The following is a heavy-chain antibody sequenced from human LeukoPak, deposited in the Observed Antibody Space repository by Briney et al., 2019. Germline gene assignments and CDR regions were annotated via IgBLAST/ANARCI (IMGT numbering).Heavy chain of an antibody. CDR2: IDTSSSTI. Sequence: GGSLRLSCVASGFTFSSYSMSWVRQAPGKGLEWVSYIDTSSSTIYYADSVKGRFTVSRDNAKNSLYLQMKSLRAEDTTVYYCARDMGYSGSWPGYFDYWGQGVLVTVSS. J-gene: IGHJ4*02. CDR1: GFTFSSYS. V-gene: IGHV3-48*04. D-gene: IGHD1-26*01. CDR3: ARDMGYSGSWPGYFDY.